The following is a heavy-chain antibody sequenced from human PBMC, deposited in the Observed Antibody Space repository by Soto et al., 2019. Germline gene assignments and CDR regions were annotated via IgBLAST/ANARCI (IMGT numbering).Heavy chain of an antibody. CDR1: GGSISSSSHY. CDR2: IYYSGST. CDR3: AREFYYYYGMDV. V-gene: IGHV4-39*01. Sequence: QLQLQESGPGLVKPSETLSLTCTVSGGSISSSSHYWGWIRQPPGKGLEWIGSIYYSGSTYYNPSLKSRVTISVDTSKHQFSLKLRSVTAADTAVYYCAREFYYYYGMDVWGQGTTVTVSS. J-gene: IGHJ6*02.